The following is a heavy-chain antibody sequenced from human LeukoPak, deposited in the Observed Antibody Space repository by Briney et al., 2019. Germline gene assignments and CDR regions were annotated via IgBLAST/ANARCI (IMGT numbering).Heavy chain of an antibody. CDR3: TGYSAGWSSGGGY. J-gene: IGHJ4*02. CDR1: GGSISSLTYY. Sequence: SETLPLTCTVSGGSISSLTYYWVWIRQPPGKGLEWIASIYYSGTTYYSPSLKSRVAISVNRSNNQFSLTLSSVPAADTTVYFCTGYSAGWSSGGGYWGQGTVVTVSS. CDR2: IYYSGTT. V-gene: IGHV4-39*01. D-gene: IGHD6-19*01.